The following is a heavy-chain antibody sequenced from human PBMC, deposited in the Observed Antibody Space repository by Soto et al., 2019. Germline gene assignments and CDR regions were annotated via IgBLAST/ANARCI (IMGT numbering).Heavy chain of an antibody. V-gene: IGHV4-31*03. CDR1: GGSISSGGYY. Sequence: TLSLTCTVSGGSISSGGYYWSWIRQHPGKGLEWIGYIYYSGSTYYNPSLKSRVTISVDTSKNQFSLKLSSVTAADTAVYNCASLFGELLYYDYWGQGTLVTVSS. D-gene: IGHD3-10*01. CDR3: ASLFGELLYYDY. CDR2: IYYSGST. J-gene: IGHJ4*02.